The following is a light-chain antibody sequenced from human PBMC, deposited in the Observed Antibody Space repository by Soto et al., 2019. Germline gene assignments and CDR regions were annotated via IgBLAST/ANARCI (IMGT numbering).Light chain of an antibody. CDR3: SSFTTSSTWV. Sequence: QSVLTQPASVSGSPGQSITISCTGASSDVGNCNCVSWYQQHPGKAPKLMIYEVSNRPSGVSDRFSGSKAGNTASLTISGLQAEDEADYYCSSFTTSSTWVFGGGTTLTV. CDR1: SSDVGNCNC. CDR2: EVS. J-gene: IGLJ3*02. V-gene: IGLV2-14*01.